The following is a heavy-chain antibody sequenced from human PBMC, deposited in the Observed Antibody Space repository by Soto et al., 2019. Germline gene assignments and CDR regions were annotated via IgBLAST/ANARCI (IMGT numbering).Heavy chain of an antibody. V-gene: IGHV1-69*13. J-gene: IGHJ6*02. CDR3: ARVRFDYGSGSFYYGMDV. CDR2: IIPIFGTA. CDR1: GGTFSSYA. D-gene: IGHD3-10*01. Sequence: SVKVSCKASGGTFSSYAISWVRQAPGQGLEWMGGIIPIFGTANYAQKFQGRVTITADESTSTAYMELSSLRSEDTAVYYCARVRFDYGSGSFYYGMDVWGQGTKVTVSS.